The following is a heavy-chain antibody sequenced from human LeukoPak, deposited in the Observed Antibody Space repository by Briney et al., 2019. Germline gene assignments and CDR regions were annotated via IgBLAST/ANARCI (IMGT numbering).Heavy chain of an antibody. V-gene: IGHV3-11*01. CDR3: ARGRSSSPIYYYGMDV. J-gene: IGHJ6*02. CDR2: ISSSGTTI. Sequence: GGSLRLSCAASGFTFSDYYMIWIRQAPGKGLEWVSYISSSGTTIYYADSVKGRFTISRDNAKNSLYLQMNSLRAEDTAVYYCARGRSSSPIYYYGMDVWGQGTTVTVSS. D-gene: IGHD6-13*01. CDR1: GFTFSDYY.